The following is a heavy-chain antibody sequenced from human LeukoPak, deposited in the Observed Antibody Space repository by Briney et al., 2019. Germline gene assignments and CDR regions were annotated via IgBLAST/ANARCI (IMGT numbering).Heavy chain of an antibody. D-gene: IGHD2-2*01. J-gene: IGHJ3*02. CDR2: INHSGST. CDR1: GGSFSGYY. Sequence: SETLSLTCAVYGGSFSGYYWSWIRQPPGKGLEWIGEINHSGSTNYNPSLKSRVTISVDTSKNQFSLKLSSVTAADTAVYYCAREGLYCSSTSCYRHAFDIWGQGTMVTVSS. CDR3: AREGLYCSSTSCYRHAFDI. V-gene: IGHV4-34*01.